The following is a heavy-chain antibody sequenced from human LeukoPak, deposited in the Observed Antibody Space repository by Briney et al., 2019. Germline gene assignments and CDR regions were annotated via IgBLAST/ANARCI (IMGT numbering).Heavy chain of an antibody. D-gene: IGHD2-15*01. CDR3: AREGLGYCSGGSCYIAWFDP. V-gene: IGHV1-18*01. CDR2: ISAYNGNT. Sequence: ASVKVSCKASGYTFTSYGISWVRQAPGQGLEWMGWISAYNGNTNYAQKLQGRVTMTTDTSASTAYMELSSLRSEDTAVYYCAREGLGYCSGGSCYIAWFDPWGQGTLVTVSS. J-gene: IGHJ5*02. CDR1: GYTFTSYG.